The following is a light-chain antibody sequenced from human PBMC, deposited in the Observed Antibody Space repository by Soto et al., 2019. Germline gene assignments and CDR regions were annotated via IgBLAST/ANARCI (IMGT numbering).Light chain of an antibody. CDR3: QQYGSSPGWT. Sequence: EIVLTQSPGTLSLSPGERATLSCRASQSVSSSYLAWYQQKPGQAPRLLIYGASSRATGISDRFSGSGSGTDFTLTISRLEPEDFAVYYCQQYGSSPGWTFGHGTKVEIK. CDR2: GAS. CDR1: QSVSSSY. J-gene: IGKJ1*01. V-gene: IGKV3-20*01.